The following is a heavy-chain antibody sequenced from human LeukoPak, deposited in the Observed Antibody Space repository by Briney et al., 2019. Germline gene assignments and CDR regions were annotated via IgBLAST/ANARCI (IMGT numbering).Heavy chain of an antibody. Sequence: TGGSLRLSCAASGFTFSSYAMHWVRQAPGKGLEYVSAISSNGGSTYYANSVKGRFTISRDNSKNTLYLQMGSPRAEDMAVYYCAREIGDRSGAFDIWGQGTMVTVSS. D-gene: IGHD3-10*01. CDR2: ISSNGGST. J-gene: IGHJ3*02. CDR1: GFTFSSYA. V-gene: IGHV3-64*01. CDR3: AREIGDRSGAFDI.